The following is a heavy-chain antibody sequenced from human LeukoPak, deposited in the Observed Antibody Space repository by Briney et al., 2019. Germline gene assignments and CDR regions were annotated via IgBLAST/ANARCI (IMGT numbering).Heavy chain of an antibody. CDR2: ISSSGSYI. J-gene: IGHJ4*02. D-gene: IGHD6-13*01. CDR3: ARAGRGAAAGTGDY. Sequence: GGSLRLSCAASGFTFSSYSMNWVRQAPGKGLEWVSSISSSGSYIYYADSVKGRFTISRDNAKNSLYLQMNSLRAEDTAVYYCARAGRGAAAGTGDYWGQGTLVTVSS. CDR1: GFTFSSYS. V-gene: IGHV3-21*01.